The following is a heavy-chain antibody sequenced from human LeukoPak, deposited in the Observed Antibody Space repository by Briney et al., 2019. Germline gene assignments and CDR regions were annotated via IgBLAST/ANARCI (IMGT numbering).Heavy chain of an antibody. J-gene: IGHJ3*02. Sequence: PGGSLRLSCAASGFTFSDYYMSWIRQATGKGLEWVSAIGTAGDTYYPGSVKGRFTISRENAKNSLYLQMNSLRAGDTAVYYCARYSSGWSSGSLDAFDIWGQGTMVTVSS. CDR1: GFTFSDYY. V-gene: IGHV3-13*01. CDR2: IGTAGDT. CDR3: ARYSSGWSSGSLDAFDI. D-gene: IGHD6-19*01.